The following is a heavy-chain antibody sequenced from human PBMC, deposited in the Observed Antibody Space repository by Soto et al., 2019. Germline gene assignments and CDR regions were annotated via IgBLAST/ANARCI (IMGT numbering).Heavy chain of an antibody. CDR2: ISAYNGNT. V-gene: IGHV1-18*01. J-gene: IGHJ4*02. Sequence: GASVKVSCKASGYTFTSHGIIWVRQAPGQGLEWMGWISAYNGNTNYAQKFLDRVTMTTDTSTSTAYMELRSLRSDDTAVYYCARDPTDSSGYYYDYCGQRTLVTVSS. CDR1: GYTFTSHG. D-gene: IGHD3-22*01. CDR3: ARDPTDSSGYYYDY.